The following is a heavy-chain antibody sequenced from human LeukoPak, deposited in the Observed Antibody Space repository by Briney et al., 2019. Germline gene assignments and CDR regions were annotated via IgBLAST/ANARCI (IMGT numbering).Heavy chain of an antibody. D-gene: IGHD3-3*02. Sequence: SETPSLTCTVSGDSITDDYYTWIRQPAGKGLEWIGRIHSGGTTNYNPSLMSRVTLSIDKSKKYISLILTSVTAADTALYYCARDNGSGYTKGYEHYYYYLDVWGKGTTVTVSS. J-gene: IGHJ6*03. CDR3: ARDNGSGYTKGYEHYYYYLDV. V-gene: IGHV4-4*07. CDR2: IHSGGTT. CDR1: GDSITDDY.